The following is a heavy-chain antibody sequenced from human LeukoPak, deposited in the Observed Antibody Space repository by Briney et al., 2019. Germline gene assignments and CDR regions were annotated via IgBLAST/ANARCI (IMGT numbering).Heavy chain of an antibody. Sequence: GGSLRLSCAASGLTFSRYNMNWVRQAPGGGLEWIAHINTKGGLIYYANSVKGRFTISRDNSKNTLYLQMNSLRAEDTAVYYCAKFGYYDSSGYPGSFDYWGQGTLVTVSS. V-gene: IGHV3-48*01. CDR2: INTKGGLI. J-gene: IGHJ4*02. D-gene: IGHD3-22*01. CDR3: AKFGYYDSSGYPGSFDY. CDR1: GLTFSRYN.